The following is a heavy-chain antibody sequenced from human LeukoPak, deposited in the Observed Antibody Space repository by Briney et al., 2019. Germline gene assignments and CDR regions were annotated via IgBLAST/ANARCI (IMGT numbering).Heavy chain of an antibody. J-gene: IGHJ6*03. CDR1: GYTFTGYY. Sequence: KVSCKASGYTFTGYYMHWVRQAPGQGLEWMGWINPNSGGTNYAQKFQGRVTMTRDTSISTAYMELSRLRSDDTAVYYCAREVSATLNYYYYMDVWGKGTTVTVSS. CDR3: AREVSATLNYYYYMDV. V-gene: IGHV1-2*02. CDR2: INPNSGGT. D-gene: IGHD2-15*01.